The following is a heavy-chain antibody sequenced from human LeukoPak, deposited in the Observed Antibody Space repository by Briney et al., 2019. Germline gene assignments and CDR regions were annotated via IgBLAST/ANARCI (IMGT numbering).Heavy chain of an antibody. J-gene: IGHJ4*02. Sequence: SVKVSCKASGGTFSSYAISWVRQAPGQGLEWMGRIIPILGIANYAQKFQGRVTITADKSTSTAYMELSSLRSEDTAVYYCARGRSRVRETPRGFDYWGQGTLVTVSS. V-gene: IGHV1-69*04. CDR2: IIPILGIA. D-gene: IGHD3-10*01. CDR3: ARGRSRVRETPRGFDY. CDR1: GGTFSSYA.